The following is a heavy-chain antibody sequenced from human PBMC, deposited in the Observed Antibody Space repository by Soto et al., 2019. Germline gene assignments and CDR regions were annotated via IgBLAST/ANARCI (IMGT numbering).Heavy chain of an antibody. CDR1: GGSISSGGYS. V-gene: IGHV4-30-2*01. CDR2: IYHSGST. J-gene: IGHJ5*02. D-gene: IGHD1-7*01. CDR3: ARDSLTGNYFDP. Sequence: QVQLQESGPGLVKPSQTLSLTCAVSGGSISSGGYSWNWIRQPPGKGLEWIGYIYHSGSTLYNPSLKSRVTVSIDKSKNQSSLRLSSVSAADTAVYYCARDSLTGNYFDPWGQGTLVTVSS.